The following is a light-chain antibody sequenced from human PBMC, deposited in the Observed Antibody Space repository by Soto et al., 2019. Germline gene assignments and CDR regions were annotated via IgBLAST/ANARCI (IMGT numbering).Light chain of an antibody. V-gene: IGKV3-11*01. Sequence: TQSPSTLSLSPGERATLSCRASQSVSSYLAWYQQKPGQAPRLLIYDASNRATGIPARFSGSGSGTDFTLTISSLEPEDVAVYYCQQRSNWPLTFGPGTKVDIK. CDR2: DAS. CDR1: QSVSSY. CDR3: QQRSNWPLT. J-gene: IGKJ3*01.